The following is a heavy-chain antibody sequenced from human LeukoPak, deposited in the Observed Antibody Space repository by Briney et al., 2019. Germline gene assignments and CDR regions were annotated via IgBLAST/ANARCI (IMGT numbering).Heavy chain of an antibody. CDR3: AKDFGFFSGYPSDY. D-gene: IGHD3-22*01. CDR1: GFTFSSYA. CDR2: ISGSGGST. J-gene: IGHJ4*02. Sequence: GGSLRLSCAASGFTFSSYAMSWVRQAPGKGLEWVSAISGSGGSTYYADSVKGRFTISRDNSKNTLYLQMNSLRAEDTAVYYCAKDFGFFSGYPSDYWGQGTLVTVSS. V-gene: IGHV3-23*01.